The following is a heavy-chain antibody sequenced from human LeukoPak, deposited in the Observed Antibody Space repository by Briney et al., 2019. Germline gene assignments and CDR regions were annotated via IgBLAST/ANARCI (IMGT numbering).Heavy chain of an antibody. J-gene: IGHJ4*02. V-gene: IGHV3-21*01. CDR3: ARDGYSSSSFDF. Sequence: GGSLRLSCAASGFTFSSYNMNWVRQAPGKGLEWVSSISSSSTYIYYGDSVKGRFSISRDNAKNSLYPQMNSLRAEDTAVYYCARDGYSSSSFDFRGQGTLVTVSS. D-gene: IGHD6-6*01. CDR1: GFTFSSYN. CDR2: ISSSSTYI.